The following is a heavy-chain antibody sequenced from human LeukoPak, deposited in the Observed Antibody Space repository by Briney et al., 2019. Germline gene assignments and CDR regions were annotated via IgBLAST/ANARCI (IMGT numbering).Heavy chain of an antibody. CDR3: ARRRVGSGWYYFDY. CDR1: GGSISSYY. D-gene: IGHD6-19*01. J-gene: IGHJ4*02. V-gene: IGHV4-59*08. Sequence: SETLSLTCTVSGGSISSYYWSWIRQPPGKGLEWIGYIYYSGSTNYNPSLKSRVTISVGTSKNQFSLKLSSVTAADTAVYYCARRRVGSGWYYFDYWGQGTLVTVSS. CDR2: IYYSGST.